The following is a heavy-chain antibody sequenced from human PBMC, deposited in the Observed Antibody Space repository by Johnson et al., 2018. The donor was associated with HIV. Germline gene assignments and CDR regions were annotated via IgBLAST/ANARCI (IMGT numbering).Heavy chain of an antibody. J-gene: IGHJ3*02. CDR1: GFTLHDYD. Sequence: VHLVESGGGLVQPGRSLRLSCAASGFTLHDYDMSWVRQAPGKGLEWVSGFYRNGGSTGYAASVKGRFTISRDNAKNSLYLQMNSLTVEDSALYYCARDPTTTNSRLTGDFGAFDIVGQGTMVTVSS. CDR2: FYRNGGST. D-gene: IGHD7-27*01. CDR3: ARDPTTTNSRLTGDFGAFDI. V-gene: IGHV3-20*04.